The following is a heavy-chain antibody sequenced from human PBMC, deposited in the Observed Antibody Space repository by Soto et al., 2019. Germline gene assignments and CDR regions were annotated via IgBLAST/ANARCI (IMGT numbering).Heavy chain of an antibody. Sequence: CLGWISAYNGNTNYEKKLQGRVTMTTDTSTSTSYMELRSRRSDDTAVYYCARLSHYGAPARDYYYGMDVWGQGTTVTVSS. V-gene: IGHV1-18*01. J-gene: IGHJ6*02. CDR3: ARLSHYGAPARDYYYGMDV. CDR2: ISAYNGNT. D-gene: IGHD4-17*01.